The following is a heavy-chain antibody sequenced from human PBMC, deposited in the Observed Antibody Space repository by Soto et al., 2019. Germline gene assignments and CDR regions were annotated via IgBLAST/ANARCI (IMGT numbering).Heavy chain of an antibody. CDR1: GFSVNNDY. D-gene: IGHD2-21*01. J-gene: IGHJ4*02. V-gene: IGHV3-53*01. Sequence: GGSLRLSCSASGFSVNNDYMTWVRQAPGRRPEWVAVIYTRGTTHYADFATGRFTFSRDNSKNTLYLQMDSLRPEDTAVYYCAKLWGYYFESWGPGTLVTVSS. CDR3: AKLWGYYFES. CDR2: IYTRGTT.